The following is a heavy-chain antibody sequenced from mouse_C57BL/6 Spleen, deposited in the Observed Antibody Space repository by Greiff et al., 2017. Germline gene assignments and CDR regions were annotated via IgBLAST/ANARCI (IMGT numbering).Heavy chain of an antibody. CDR1: GFNIKDDY. Sequence: VQLQQSGAELVRPGASVKLSCTASGFNIKDDYMHWVKQRPEQGLEWIGWIDPENGDTEYASKFQGKATITADTSSNTAYLQLSRLTSEDTAVYYCATSYYSNQAGFAYWGQGSLGTVSA. D-gene: IGHD2-5*01. J-gene: IGHJ3*01. CDR2: IDPENGDT. CDR3: ATSYYSNQAGFAY. V-gene: IGHV14-4*01.